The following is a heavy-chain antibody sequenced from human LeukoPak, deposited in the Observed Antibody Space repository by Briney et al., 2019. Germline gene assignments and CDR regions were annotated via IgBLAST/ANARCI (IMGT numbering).Heavy chain of an antibody. J-gene: IGHJ4*02. CDR2: ISYDGSNK. D-gene: IGHD5-18*01. CDR1: GFTFRNHG. Sequence: GGSLRLSCAASGFTFRNHGMHWVRQAPGKGLEWVAVISYDGSNKYYADSVKGRFTISRDNSKNTLYLQMNSLRAEDTAVYYCARAYSYADFDYWGQGTLVTVSS. V-gene: IGHV3-30*19. CDR3: ARAYSYADFDY.